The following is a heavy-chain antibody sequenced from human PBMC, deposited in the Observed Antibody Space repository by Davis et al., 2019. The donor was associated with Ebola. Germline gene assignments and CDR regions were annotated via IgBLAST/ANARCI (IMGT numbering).Heavy chain of an antibody. Sequence: GESLKISCAASGFTVSSSYMSWVRQAPGKGLEWVSVIYSGGITYYADSVKGRFTISRDNSKNTLYVQMSSLHQGPIGLPPGTLLQEHLWG. CDR2: IYSGGIT. V-gene: IGHV3-66*02. CDR3: TLLQEHL. CDR1: GFTVSSSY. J-gene: IGHJ6*01.